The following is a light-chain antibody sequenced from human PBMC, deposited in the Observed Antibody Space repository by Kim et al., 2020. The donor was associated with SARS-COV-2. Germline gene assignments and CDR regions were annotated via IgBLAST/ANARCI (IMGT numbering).Light chain of an antibody. CDR3: QTYDNRNVL. Sequence: KTVGTSCTRSRGSIAGNYVQWYQQRPGSAPTTVIYEDKQRPSAVPDRFSGSIDTSSNSAFLTISGLKTEDEADYYCQTYDNRNVLFGGGTQLTVL. CDR1: RGSIAGNY. J-gene: IGLJ2*01. V-gene: IGLV6-57*03. CDR2: EDK.